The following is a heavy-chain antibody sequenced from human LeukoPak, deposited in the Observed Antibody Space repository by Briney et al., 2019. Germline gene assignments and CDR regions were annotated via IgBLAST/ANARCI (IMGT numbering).Heavy chain of an antibody. J-gene: IGHJ4*02. CDR2: INPSGGST. Sequence: GASVKVSCKASGYTFTSYYMHWVRQAPGQGLEWMGIINPSGGSTSYAQKFQGRVTMTRDTSTSTVYMELSSLRSEDTAVYYCARDGGITMVRGVEVDYWGQGTLVTVSS. D-gene: IGHD3-10*01. CDR1: GYTFTSYY. CDR3: ARDGGITMVRGVEVDY. V-gene: IGHV1-46*01.